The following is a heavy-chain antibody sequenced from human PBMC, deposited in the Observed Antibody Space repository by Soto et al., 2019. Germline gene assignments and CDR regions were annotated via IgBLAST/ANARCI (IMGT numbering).Heavy chain of an antibody. D-gene: IGHD6-6*01. V-gene: IGHV1-2*04. J-gene: IGHJ6*03. Sequence: ASVKVSCKASGYTFTGYYMHWVRQAPGQGLEWIGWINPNSGGTNYSQKFQGWVTMTRDTSISTAYMELSRLRSDDTAFYFCARGPSSTAAKYPGHTDVWGKGTTVTVSS. CDR2: INPNSGGT. CDR3: ARGPSSTAAKYPGHTDV. CDR1: GYTFTGYY.